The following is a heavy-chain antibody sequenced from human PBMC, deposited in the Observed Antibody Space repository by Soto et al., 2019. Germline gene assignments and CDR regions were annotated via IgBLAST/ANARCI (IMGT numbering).Heavy chain of an antibody. V-gene: IGHV3-33*01. CDR1: GFTFSSYG. CDR3: ARGIWLQLGPDY. J-gene: IGHJ4*02. CDR2: IWYDGSNR. Sequence: QVQLVESGGGVVQPGRSLRLSCAATGFTFSSYGMHWVRQAPGKGLEWVAVIWYDGSNRDYADSVKGRFIISRDNTRNTLYLEMNYLRAEDTAMYYCARGIWLQLGPDYWGQGTLVTVSS. D-gene: IGHD2-21*01.